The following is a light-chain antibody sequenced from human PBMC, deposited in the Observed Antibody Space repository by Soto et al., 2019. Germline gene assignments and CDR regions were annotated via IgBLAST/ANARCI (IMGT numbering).Light chain of an antibody. J-gene: IGKJ1*01. V-gene: IGKV3-11*01. Sequence: EIVLTQSPATLSLSPGEIATLSCRASQSVSSYVAWYQQKPGQAPRLLIYDASNRATGIPARFSGSGSGTDLALTISSLEPEDFAVYYCQQRSNWPWTFGQGTKVEIK. CDR1: QSVSSY. CDR3: QQRSNWPWT. CDR2: DAS.